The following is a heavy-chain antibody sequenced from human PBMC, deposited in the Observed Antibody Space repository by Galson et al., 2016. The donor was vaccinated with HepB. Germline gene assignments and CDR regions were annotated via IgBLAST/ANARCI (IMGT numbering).Heavy chain of an antibody. CDR3: AKRHEYCPPVGCSVDY. J-gene: IGHJ4*02. V-gene: IGHV3-30*02. Sequence: DGRRKFYADSVKGRFTISRDNSNNMLFLQMSSLRVDDTAVYYCAKRHEYCPPVGCSVDYWGQGILVTVSS. D-gene: IGHD2/OR15-2a*01. CDR2: DGRRK.